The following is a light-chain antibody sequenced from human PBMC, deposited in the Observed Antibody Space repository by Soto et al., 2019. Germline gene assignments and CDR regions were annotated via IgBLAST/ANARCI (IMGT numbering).Light chain of an antibody. V-gene: IGLV2-14*01. J-gene: IGLJ1*01. CDR1: SSDVGAYNY. Sequence: QSVLTQPASVSGSPGQSIAISCTGPSSDVGAYNYVSWYQQHPGKVPKLVIYDVTNRPSGVSDRFSGSKSGNTASLTISGLQAEDEADYYCSSYTSNTTPYVFGTGTKVTVL. CDR3: SSYTSNTTPYV. CDR2: DVT.